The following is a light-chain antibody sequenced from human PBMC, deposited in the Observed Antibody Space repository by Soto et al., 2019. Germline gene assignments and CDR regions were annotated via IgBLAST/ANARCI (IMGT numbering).Light chain of an antibody. Sequence: EPVLSQSPVSLSFSAAEKSTLSSRASQSVSSKYVAWYQQIPGQAPRLLIYGASSRATGIPSRFSGSGSGTDFTLTISSLQPEDFATYYCQQSYITPVTFGQGTKVDIK. CDR1: QSVSSKY. V-gene: IGKV3-20*02. J-gene: IGKJ1*01. CDR2: GAS. CDR3: QQSYITPVT.